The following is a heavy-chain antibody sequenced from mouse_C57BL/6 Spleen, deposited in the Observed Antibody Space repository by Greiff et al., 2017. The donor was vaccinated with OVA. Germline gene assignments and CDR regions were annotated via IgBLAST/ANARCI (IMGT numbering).Heavy chain of an antibody. V-gene: IGHV1-76*01. Sequence: QVQLQQSGAELVRPGASVKLSCTASGYTFTDYYINWVQQRPGQGLEWIARIYPGSGNTYYTEKFKGQATMTAEKSSSTAYMQISSLTSEDSAVYFCARGHYGSSYYAMDYWGQGTSVTVSS. CDR1: GYTFTDYY. D-gene: IGHD1-1*01. J-gene: IGHJ4*01. CDR2: IYPGSGNT. CDR3: ARGHYGSSYYAMDY.